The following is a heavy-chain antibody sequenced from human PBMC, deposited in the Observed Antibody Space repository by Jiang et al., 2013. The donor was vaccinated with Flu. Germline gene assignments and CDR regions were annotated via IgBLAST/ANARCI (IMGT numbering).Heavy chain of an antibody. J-gene: IGHJ5*02. V-gene: IGHV3-11*05. D-gene: IGHD6-6*01. Sequence: FTISRDNAKNSLYLQMNSLRAEDTAVYYCAREGVERNSISNWFDPWGQGTLVTVSS. CDR3: AREGVERNSISNWFDP.